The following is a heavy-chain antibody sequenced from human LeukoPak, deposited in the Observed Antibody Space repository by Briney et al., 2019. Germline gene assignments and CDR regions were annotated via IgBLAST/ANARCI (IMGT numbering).Heavy chain of an antibody. V-gene: IGHV3-74*01. Sequence: PGGSLRLSCAASGLNFSSSWMHWVRQAPGKGLVWVSRINSDGSSTSYADSMKGRFTISRDNAKNTLYLQMNSLRVEDTAVYYCARGGAAMAYYWGQGTLVTVSS. J-gene: IGHJ4*02. CDR1: GLNFSSSW. CDR2: INSDGSST. D-gene: IGHD5-18*01. CDR3: ARGGAAMAYY.